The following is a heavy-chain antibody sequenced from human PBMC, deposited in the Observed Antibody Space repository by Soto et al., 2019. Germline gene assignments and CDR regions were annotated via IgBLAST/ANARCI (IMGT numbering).Heavy chain of an antibody. CDR2: ISYDGSNK. Sequence: GGSLRLSCAASGFTFSSYAMHWVRQAPGKGLEWVAVISYDGSNKYHADSVKGRFTISRDNSKNTLYLQMNGLRADDTAVYYCSRGRSPYYGYFDPWGPGTLVTVSS. CDR1: GFTFSSYA. D-gene: IGHD3-3*01. V-gene: IGHV3-30-3*01. CDR3: SRGRSPYYGYFDP. J-gene: IGHJ5*02.